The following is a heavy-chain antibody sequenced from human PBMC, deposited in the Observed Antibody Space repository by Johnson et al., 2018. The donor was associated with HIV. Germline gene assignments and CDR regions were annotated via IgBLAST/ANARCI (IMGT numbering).Heavy chain of an antibody. J-gene: IGHJ3*02. CDR3: ARGGLYSSHNWKAAFDI. V-gene: IGHV3-74*02. CDR2: INSDGSST. D-gene: IGHD1-20*01. CDR1: GFIFSAYA. Sequence: EVQLVESGGGLVQPGGSLRLSCAASGFIFSAYAMTWVRRAPGKGLEWVSRINSDGSSTSFADSVKGRFTISRDSAKNTLNLQMNSLRGEDTAVYYCARGGLYSSHNWKAAFDIWGQGTMVTVSS.